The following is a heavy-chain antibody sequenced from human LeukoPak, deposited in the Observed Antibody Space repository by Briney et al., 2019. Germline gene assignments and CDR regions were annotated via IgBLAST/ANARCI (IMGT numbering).Heavy chain of an antibody. V-gene: IGHV4-59*01. D-gene: IGHD3-22*01. CDR3: ARDYYDSSGYYYYYYMDV. J-gene: IGHJ6*03. CDR1: GGSITSYY. CDR2: IYYSRST. Sequence: SETLSLTCTVSGGSITSYYWSWIRQPPGKGLEWIGYIYYSRSTNYNPSLKSRVTISVDRSKNQFSLQLRSVIAADTAVYYCARDYYDSSGYYYYYYMDVWGKGTTVTVSS.